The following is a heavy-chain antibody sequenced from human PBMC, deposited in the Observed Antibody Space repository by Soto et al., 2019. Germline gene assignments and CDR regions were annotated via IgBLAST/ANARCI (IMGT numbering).Heavy chain of an antibody. CDR1: GASVGIGGYY. CDR3: ARAVRDTGDDYWFDP. CDR2: IKYSGTT. D-gene: IGHD2-21*02. V-gene: IGHV4-31*11. Sequence: SETLSLTCAVSGASVGIGGYYLSWSRQVPGKGLEWIGYIKYSGTTHYSPSLKSRVNISFDKSKNQVFLNLRFVTGADTAVYFCARAVRDTGDDYWFDPWGQG. J-gene: IGHJ5*02.